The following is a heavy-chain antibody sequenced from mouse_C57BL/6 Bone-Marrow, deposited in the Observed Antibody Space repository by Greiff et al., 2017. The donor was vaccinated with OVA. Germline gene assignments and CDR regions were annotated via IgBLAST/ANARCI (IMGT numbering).Heavy chain of an antibody. J-gene: IGHJ3*01. Sequence: QVQLKQPGAELVRPGTSVKLSCKASGYTFTSYWMHWVKQRPGQGLEWIGVIDPSDSYTNYNQKFKGKATLTVDTSSSTAYMQLSSLTSEDSAVYYCARSYSNYGSWFAYWGQGTLVTVSA. V-gene: IGHV1-59*01. CDR1: GYTFTSYW. D-gene: IGHD2-5*01. CDR2: IDPSDSYT. CDR3: ARSYSNYGSWFAY.